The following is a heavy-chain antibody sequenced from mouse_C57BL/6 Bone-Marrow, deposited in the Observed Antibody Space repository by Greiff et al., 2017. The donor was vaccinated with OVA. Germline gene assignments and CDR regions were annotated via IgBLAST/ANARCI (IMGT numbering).Heavy chain of an antibody. V-gene: IGHV5-17*01. D-gene: IGHD1-1*02. CDR2: ISSGSSTI. Sequence: EVQLVESGGGLVKPGGSLKLSCAASGFTFSDYGMHWVRQAPEKGLEWVAYISSGSSTIYYADTVKGRFTISRDTAKNTLFLQMTSLRSEDTAMYYCARGVATDYAMDYWGQGTSVTVSS. CDR1: GFTFSDYG. CDR3: ARGVATDYAMDY. J-gene: IGHJ4*01.